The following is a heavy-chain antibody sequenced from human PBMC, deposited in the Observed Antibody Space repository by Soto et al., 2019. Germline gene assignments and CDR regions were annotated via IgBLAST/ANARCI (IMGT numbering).Heavy chain of an antibody. CDR3: ARLRLGYCSSTSCYSYYYYYMDV. CDR1: GGSISSYY. J-gene: IGHJ6*03. CDR2: IYYSGST. D-gene: IGHD2-2*01. V-gene: IGHV4-59*08. Sequence: SETLSLTCTVSGGSISSYYWSWIRQPPGKGLGWIGYIYYSGSTTYNPSLKSRVTISVATSKNQFSLKLSSVTAADTAVYYCARLRLGYCSSTSCYSYYYYYMDVWGKGTTVTVSS.